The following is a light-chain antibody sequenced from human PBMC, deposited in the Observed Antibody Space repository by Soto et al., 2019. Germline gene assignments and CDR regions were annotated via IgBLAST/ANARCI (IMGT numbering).Light chain of an antibody. CDR1: SGDIGIYNF. Sequence: QSALTQPASVSGSLGQSITISCPGTSGDIGIYNFVSWFHQRPAKAPKLLIFEVHNRPSGVSDRFSASKSGNAASLTISGLQADDEGDYYCTSYTRSNTWVFGGGTKLTVL. CDR2: EVH. J-gene: IGLJ3*02. CDR3: TSYTRSNTWV. V-gene: IGLV2-14*01.